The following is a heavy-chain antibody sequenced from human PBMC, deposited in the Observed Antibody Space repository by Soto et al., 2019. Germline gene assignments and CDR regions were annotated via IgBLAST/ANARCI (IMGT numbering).Heavy chain of an antibody. Sequence: PSETLYLTCTVSGCSISSFYCTWIRQPPGKGLEWIGYIYYSGRTNYNPSLKSRVTISVDTSKNQFSLKLSSVTAADTAVYYCARWIVWENHPFFDYWGQGTLVTVSS. CDR3: ARWIVWENHPFFDY. CDR1: GCSISSFY. D-gene: IGHD3-22*01. CDR2: IYYSGRT. V-gene: IGHV4-59*08. J-gene: IGHJ4*02.